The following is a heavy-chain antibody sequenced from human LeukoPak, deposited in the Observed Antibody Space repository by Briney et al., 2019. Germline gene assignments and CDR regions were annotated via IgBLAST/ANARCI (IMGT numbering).Heavy chain of an antibody. CDR3: ARDKGYGDHHPVDY. J-gene: IGHJ4*02. D-gene: IGHD4-17*01. CDR1: GGSISSYY. CDR2: IYTSGST. V-gene: IGHV4-4*07. Sequence: SETLSLTCTVSGGSISSYYWSWVRQPAGKGLEWMGRIYTSGSTNYNPSLKSRVTMSVDTSKNQFSLKLSSVTAADTAVYYCARDKGYGDHHPVDYWGQGTLVTVSS.